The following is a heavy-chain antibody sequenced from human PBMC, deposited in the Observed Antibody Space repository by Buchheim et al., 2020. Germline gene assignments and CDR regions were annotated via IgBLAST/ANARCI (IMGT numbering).Heavy chain of an antibody. D-gene: IGHD3-22*01. CDR2: IYYSGST. V-gene: IGHV4-30-4*01. CDR1: GGSISSGDYY. J-gene: IGHJ3*02. Sequence: QVQLQESGPGLVKPSQTLSLTCTVSGGSISSGDYYWSWIRQPPGKGLEWIGYIYYSGSTYYNPSLKSRVTISVDTPKNQFSLKLSSVTAADTAVYYCARVRLDYYDSSGPRADAFDIWGQGT. CDR3: ARVRLDYYDSSGPRADAFDI.